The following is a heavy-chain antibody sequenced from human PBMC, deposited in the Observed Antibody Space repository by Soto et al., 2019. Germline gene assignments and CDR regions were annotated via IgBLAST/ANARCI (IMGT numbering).Heavy chain of an antibody. CDR2: ISAYNGNT. Sequence: ASVKVSCKASGYTFTSYGISWVRQAPGQGLEWMGWISAYNGNTNYAQKLQGRVTMTTDTSTSTAYMELRSLRSDDTAVYYCARVPSYCSGGSCADYWGRGTLVTVSS. CDR1: GYTFTSYG. V-gene: IGHV1-18*01. D-gene: IGHD2-15*01. CDR3: ARVPSYCSGGSCADY. J-gene: IGHJ4*02.